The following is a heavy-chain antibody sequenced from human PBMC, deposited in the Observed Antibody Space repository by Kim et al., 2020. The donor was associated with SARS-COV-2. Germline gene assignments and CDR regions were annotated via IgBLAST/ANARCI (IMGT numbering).Heavy chain of an antibody. CDR3: ARYSIFGADTTPKYYYGMD. CDR1: GYSFTASG. D-gene: IGHD3-3*01. Sequence: ASVKVSCKTSGYSFTASGISWVRQAPGQGLEWMGCISAYNGETHYAQKLQGRVTMTTDTSTRTAYMELSSLRFEDTAVYYCARYSIFGADTTPKYYYGMD. CDR2: ISAYNGET. V-gene: IGHV1-18*01. J-gene: IGHJ6*01.